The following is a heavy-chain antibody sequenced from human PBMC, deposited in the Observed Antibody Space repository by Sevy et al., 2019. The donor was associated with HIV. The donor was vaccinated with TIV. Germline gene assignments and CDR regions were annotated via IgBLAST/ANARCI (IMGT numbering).Heavy chain of an antibody. V-gene: IGHV1-18*01. D-gene: IGHD3-22*01. CDR1: GYTFTSYG. CDR3: ARLLYYYDSANAPYYYYGMDV. CDR2: ISAYNGNT. Sequence: ASVKVSCKASGYTFTSYGISWVRQAPGQGLEWMGWISAYNGNTNYAQKLQGRVTMTTDTSTSTAYMKLRSLRSDDTAVYYCARLLYYYDSANAPYYYYGMDVWGQGTTVTVSS. J-gene: IGHJ6*02.